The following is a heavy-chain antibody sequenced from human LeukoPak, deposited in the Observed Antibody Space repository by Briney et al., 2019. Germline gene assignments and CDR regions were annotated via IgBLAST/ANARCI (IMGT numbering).Heavy chain of an antibody. CDR3: ARRYSYGSFDY. CDR2: IYHSGST. D-gene: IGHD5-18*01. V-gene: IGHV4-39*01. J-gene: IGHJ4*02. CDR1: GGSISSSSYY. Sequence: SETLSLTCTVSGGSISSSSYYWGWIRQPPGKGLEWIGSIYHSGSTYYNPSLKSRVTISVDTSKNQFSLKLSSVTAADTAVYYCARRYSYGSFDYWGQGTLVTVSS.